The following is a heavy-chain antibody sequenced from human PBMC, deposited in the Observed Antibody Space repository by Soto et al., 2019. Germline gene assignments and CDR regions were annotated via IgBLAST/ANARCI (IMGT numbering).Heavy chain of an antibody. D-gene: IGHD3-3*01. J-gene: IGHJ6*02. CDR3: ARDRDFWSGSGGMDV. Sequence: EVQLLESGGGLVQPGGSLRLSCAASGFTFSSYAMSWVRQAPGKGLEWVSGIGESGRNTYYAASVKGRFTISRDNSENTLYLQMNSLRAEDTAVYYCARDRDFWSGSGGMDVWGQGTTVTVSS. CDR1: GFTFSSYA. CDR2: IGESGRNT. V-gene: IGHV3-23*01.